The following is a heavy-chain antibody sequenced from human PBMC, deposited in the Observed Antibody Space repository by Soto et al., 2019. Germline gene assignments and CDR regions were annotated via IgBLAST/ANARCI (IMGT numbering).Heavy chain of an antibody. V-gene: IGHV3-30-3*01. D-gene: IGHD6-13*01. Sequence: GGSLRLSCAASGFTFSSYAMHWVRQAPGKGLEWVAVISYDGSNKYYADSVKGRFTISRDNSKNTLYLQMNSLRAEDTAVYYCARDAGDAIAAADNGMDVWGQGTTVTVSS. CDR1: GFTFSSYA. CDR3: ARDAGDAIAAADNGMDV. J-gene: IGHJ6*02. CDR2: ISYDGSNK.